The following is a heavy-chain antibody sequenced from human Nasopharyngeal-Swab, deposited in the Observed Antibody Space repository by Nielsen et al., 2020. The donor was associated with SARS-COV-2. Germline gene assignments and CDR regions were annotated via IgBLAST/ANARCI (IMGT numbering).Heavy chain of an antibody. J-gene: IGHJ6*02. V-gene: IGHV3-30*04. CDR3: ARGKDGVYYYYGMDV. Sequence: GESLKISCVASGFNFHTYALHWVRQAPGKGLEWVAIISYDGSNQFYADSVKGRFTVSRDNSKNTLYLQVSSLTREDTAIYYCARGKDGVYYYYGMDVWGQGTTVTVS. D-gene: IGHD4-17*01. CDR1: GFNFHTYA. CDR2: ISYDGSNQ.